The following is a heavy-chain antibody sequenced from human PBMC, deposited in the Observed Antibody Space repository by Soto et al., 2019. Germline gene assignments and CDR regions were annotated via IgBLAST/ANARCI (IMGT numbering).Heavy chain of an antibody. CDR2: ISAYNGNT. J-gene: IGHJ4*02. CDR1: GGTFSSYT. V-gene: IGHV1-18*01. Sequence: GASVKVSCKASGGTFSSYTISWVRQAPGQGLEWMGLISAYNGNTNYAQKFQGRVTMTTDTSISTAYMELRSLRSDDTAVYYCAVMVDRYWGQGTLVTVSS. CDR3: AVMVDRY. D-gene: IGHD2-8*01.